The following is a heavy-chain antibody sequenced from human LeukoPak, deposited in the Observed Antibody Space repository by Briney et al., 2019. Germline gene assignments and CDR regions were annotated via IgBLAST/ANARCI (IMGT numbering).Heavy chain of an antibody. J-gene: IGHJ5*02. CDR2: INHSGST. CDR1: GGSFSGYY. Sequence: SETLSLTCDVFGGSFSGYYWSWIRQPPGKGLEWIGEINHSGSTNYNPSLKSRVTISVDTSKNQFSLKLSSVTAADTAVYYCAGGYSSSWSSFDPWGQGTLVTVSS. CDR3: AGGYSSSWSSFDP. V-gene: IGHV4-34*01. D-gene: IGHD6-13*01.